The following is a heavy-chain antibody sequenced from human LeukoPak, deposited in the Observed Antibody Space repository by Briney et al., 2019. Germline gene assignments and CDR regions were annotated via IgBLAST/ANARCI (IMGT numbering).Heavy chain of an antibody. V-gene: IGHV1-69*05. J-gene: IGHJ4*02. Sequence: GASVKVSCKASGGTFSSYAINWVRQAPGQGLEWMGRIIPIFGTANYAQKFQGRVTITTDESTSTAYMELSTLRSDDTAVYYCARERPPGDSSSWFLEGYFDIWGQGTLVTVSS. CDR3: ARERPPGDSSSWFLEGYFDI. D-gene: IGHD6-13*01. CDR1: GGTFSSYA. CDR2: IIPIFGTA.